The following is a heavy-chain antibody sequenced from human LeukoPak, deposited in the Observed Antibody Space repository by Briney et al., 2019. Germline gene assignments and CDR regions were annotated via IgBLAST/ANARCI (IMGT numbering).Heavy chain of an antibody. Sequence: GGSLRLSCAASGFTFSSYGMNWVRQAPGKGLEWVSSISSSSSYIYYADSVKGRFTISRDNAKNSLYLQMDSLRAEDTAVYYCARVTKIAAAGWYYYYYYMDVWGKGTTVTVSS. CDR2: ISSSSSYI. CDR3: ARVTKIAAAGWYYYYYYMDV. J-gene: IGHJ6*03. CDR1: GFTFSSYG. D-gene: IGHD6-13*01. V-gene: IGHV3-21*01.